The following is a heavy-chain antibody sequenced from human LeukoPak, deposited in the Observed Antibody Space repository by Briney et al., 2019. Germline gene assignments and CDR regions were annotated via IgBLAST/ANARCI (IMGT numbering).Heavy chain of an antibody. V-gene: IGHV7-4-1*02. D-gene: IGHD4-17*01. CDR2: INTNTGNP. CDR1: GYTFITYA. CDR3: ARSNNDGDYLGVGFDY. J-gene: IGHJ4*02. Sequence: GASVRVSSTASGYTFITYAMNWVRQAPGQGLEWMGWINTNTGNPTYAQGFTGRFVFSLDTSVSTAYLQISSLQAEDTAVYYCARSNNDGDYLGVGFDYWGQGTLVTVSS.